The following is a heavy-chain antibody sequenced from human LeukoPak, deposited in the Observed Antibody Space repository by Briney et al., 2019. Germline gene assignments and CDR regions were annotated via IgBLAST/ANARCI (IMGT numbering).Heavy chain of an antibody. Sequence: ASVKVSCKASGYTFTSYYMHWVRQAPGQGLEWMGIINPSGGSTSYAQKFQGRVTMTRDMSTSTVYMELSRLRSDGTAVYYCARERITMVRGVIRNSFDPWGQGTLVTVSS. D-gene: IGHD3-10*01. J-gene: IGHJ5*02. CDR3: ARERITMVRGVIRNSFDP. V-gene: IGHV1-46*01. CDR2: INPSGGST. CDR1: GYTFTSYY.